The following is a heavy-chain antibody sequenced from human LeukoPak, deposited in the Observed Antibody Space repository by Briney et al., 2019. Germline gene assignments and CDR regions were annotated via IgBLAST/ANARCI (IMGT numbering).Heavy chain of an antibody. CDR2: IYTSGST. V-gene: IGHV4-61*02. Sequence: SETLSLTCTVSGGSISSGSYYWSWIRQPAGKGLEWIGRIYTSGSTNYNPSLKSRVTISVDTSKNQFSLKLSSVTAADTAVYYCAGCSGGSCYSRYFDYWGQGTLVTVSS. CDR3: AGCSGGSCYSRYFDY. CDR1: GGSISSGSYY. D-gene: IGHD2-15*01. J-gene: IGHJ4*02.